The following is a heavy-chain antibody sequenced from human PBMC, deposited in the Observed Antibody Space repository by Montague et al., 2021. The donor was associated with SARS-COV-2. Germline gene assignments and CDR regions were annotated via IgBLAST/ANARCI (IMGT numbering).Heavy chain of an antibody. CDR1: GGSINSYY. D-gene: IGHD6-19*01. CDR3: ARDSKTSGWGYWYHGWDV. Sequence: SETLSLTCGVSGGSINSYYWSWIRQPAGKGLEWIGRIYTSGRTNHSPSLKSRVTISVDTSRNHLSLKLTSVTAADTAVYYCARDSKTSGWGYWYHGWDVWGRGTTVIVSS. CDR2: IYTSGRT. V-gene: IGHV4-4*07. J-gene: IGHJ6*02.